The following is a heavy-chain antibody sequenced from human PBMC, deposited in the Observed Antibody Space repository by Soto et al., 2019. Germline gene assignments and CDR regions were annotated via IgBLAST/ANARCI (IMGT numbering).Heavy chain of an antibody. CDR2: IIPILGIA. CDR1: GGTFSSYT. V-gene: IGHV1-69*02. D-gene: IGHD3-10*01. CDR3: ARWFGELGAFDI. J-gene: IGHJ3*02. Sequence: QVQLVQSGAEVKKPGSSVKVSCKAAGGTFSSYTISWVRQAPGQGLEWMGRIIPILGIANYAQKFQGRVTITADKSTSTAYVELSSLRAEDTAVDYCARWFGELGAFDIWGQGTMVTVSS.